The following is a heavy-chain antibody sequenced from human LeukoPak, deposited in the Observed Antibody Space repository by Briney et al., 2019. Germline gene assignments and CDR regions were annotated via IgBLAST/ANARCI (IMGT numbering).Heavy chain of an antibody. J-gene: IGHJ5*02. CDR2: IYYSGST. CDR3: AREEMATMNWFDP. Sequence: SETLSLTCTLSGGSISSGDYYWSWIRQPPGTGLEWIGYIYYSGSTYYNPSLKSRVTISVDTSKNQFSLKLSSVTAADTAVYYCAREEMATMNWFDPWGQGTLVTVSS. CDR1: GGSISSGDYY. V-gene: IGHV4-30-4*08. D-gene: IGHD5-24*01.